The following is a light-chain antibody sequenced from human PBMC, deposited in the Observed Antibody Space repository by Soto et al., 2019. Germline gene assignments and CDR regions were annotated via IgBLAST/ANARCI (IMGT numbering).Light chain of an antibody. J-gene: IGKJ1*01. Sequence: IEMKQYPSALSASVGDRVTITCRASQSISSWLAWYQQKPGKAPKLLIYDASNLGSGVPSRFSGSGSGTEFTLTISSLQPDDFATYYCQQYNSYRTFGQGTKVNI. CDR3: QQYNSYRT. CDR1: QSISSW. CDR2: DAS. V-gene: IGKV1-5*01.